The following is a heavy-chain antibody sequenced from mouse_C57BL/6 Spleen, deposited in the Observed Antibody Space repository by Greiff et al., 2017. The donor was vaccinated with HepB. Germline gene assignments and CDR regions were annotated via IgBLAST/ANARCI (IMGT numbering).Heavy chain of an antibody. D-gene: IGHD1-1*01. CDR2: ISAGGSYT. CDR3: AGGDYCGSSYWYFDV. Sequence: EVKLVESGGGLVKPGGSLKLSCAASGFTFSSYAMSWVRQTPEKRLEWVATISAGGSYTYYPDNVKGRFTISRDNAKNNLYLQMSHLKSEDTAMYYCAGGDYCGSSYWYFDVWGTGTTVTVSS. CDR1: GFTFSSYA. J-gene: IGHJ1*03. V-gene: IGHV5-4*03.